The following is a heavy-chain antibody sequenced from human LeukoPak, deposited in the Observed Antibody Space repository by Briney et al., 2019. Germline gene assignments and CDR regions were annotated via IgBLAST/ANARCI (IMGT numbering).Heavy chain of an antibody. Sequence: GASVKVSCKASGYTFTGYYIHWVRQAPGQGLEWMGWINSNRGSTNYAQRFQGRVTMTRDTSISTTYMELSSLRSDDTAVYYCTREQVGSGSLDYWGQGTLVTVCS. V-gene: IGHV1-2*02. J-gene: IGHJ4*02. D-gene: IGHD3-10*01. CDR2: INSNRGST. CDR3: TREQVGSGSLDY. CDR1: GYTFTGYY.